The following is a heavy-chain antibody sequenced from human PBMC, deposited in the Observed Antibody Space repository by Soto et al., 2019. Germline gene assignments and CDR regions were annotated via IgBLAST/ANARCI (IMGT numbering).Heavy chain of an antibody. CDR3: ARMYYYGSGSYHYYYGMDV. CDR2: IYHSGST. Sequence: QVQLQESGPGLVKPSGTLSLTCAVSGGSISSSNWWSWVRQPPGKGLEWMGEIYHSGSTNYNPSLKSRVTISVDKSKNQFSLKLSAVTAADTAVYYCARMYYYGSGSYHYYYGMDVWGQGTTVTVS. J-gene: IGHJ6*02. CDR1: GGSISSSNW. V-gene: IGHV4-4*02. D-gene: IGHD3-10*01.